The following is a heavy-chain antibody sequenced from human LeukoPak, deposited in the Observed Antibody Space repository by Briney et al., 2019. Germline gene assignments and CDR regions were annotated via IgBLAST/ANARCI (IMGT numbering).Heavy chain of an antibody. J-gene: IGHJ4*02. V-gene: IGHV3-30-3*01. D-gene: IGHD6-13*01. CDR2: ISYDGSNK. CDR1: GFTFSSYA. CDR3: ARAPRTAANFDY. Sequence: GGSLRPSCAASGFTFSSYAMHWVRQAPGKGLEWVAVISYDGSNKYYADSVKGRFTISRDNSKNTLYLQMNSLRVEDTAVYYCARAPRTAANFDYWGQGTLVTVSS.